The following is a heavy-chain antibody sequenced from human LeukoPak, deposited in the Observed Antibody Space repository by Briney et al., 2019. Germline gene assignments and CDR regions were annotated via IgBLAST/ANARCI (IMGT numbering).Heavy chain of an antibody. CDR2: ISGSGGST. CDR3: ARDSGIYDSSGYYGLSYYGMDV. CDR1: GFTFASYA. V-gene: IGHV3-23*01. J-gene: IGHJ6*02. D-gene: IGHD3-22*01. Sequence: PGGSLRLSCAASGFTFASYAMTWVRQPPGKRLEWFSAISGSGGSTYYADSVKGRFTISRDNYKNTLYLQMNSLRAEDTAVYYCARDSGIYDSSGYYGLSYYGMDVWGQGTTVTVSS.